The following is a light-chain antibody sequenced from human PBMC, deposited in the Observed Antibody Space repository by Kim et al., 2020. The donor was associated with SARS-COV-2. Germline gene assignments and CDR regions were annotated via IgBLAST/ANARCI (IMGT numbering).Light chain of an antibody. CDR1: QSVNTY. CDR3: QQRDNWPWT. V-gene: IGKV3-11*01. Sequence: LSPGERATLSCRASQSVNTYLAWYQHKPGQAPRLLIYDASNRATGIPAGFSGSGSGTDFTLTISSLEPEDFVVYYCQQRDNWPWTFGQGTKVDIK. CDR2: DAS. J-gene: IGKJ1*01.